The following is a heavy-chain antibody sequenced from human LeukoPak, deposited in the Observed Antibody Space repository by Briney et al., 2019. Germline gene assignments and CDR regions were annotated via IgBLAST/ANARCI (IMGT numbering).Heavy chain of an antibody. V-gene: IGHV4-30-4*08. CDR1: GGSISSGDYY. Sequence: SQTLSLTCTVSGGSISSGDYYWSWIRQPPGKGLEWIGYIYYSGSTYYNPSLKSRVTISIDTSKNQFSLKLNSVTAADTAVYYCARAGGADRYYFDYWGQGTLVTVSS. CDR3: ARAGGADRYYFDY. D-gene: IGHD3-16*01. J-gene: IGHJ4*02. CDR2: IYYSGST.